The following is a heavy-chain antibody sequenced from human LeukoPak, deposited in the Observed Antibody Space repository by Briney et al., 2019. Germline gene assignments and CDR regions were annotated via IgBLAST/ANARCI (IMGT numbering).Heavy chain of an antibody. CDR3: VRDDFWSGYSRYNWFDP. J-gene: IGHJ5*02. D-gene: IGHD3-3*01. CDR1: GFTFSSYW. CDR2: IKQDGSEK. Sequence: GGSLRLSCAASGFTFSSYWMSWVRQAPGKGLEWVANIKQDGSEKYYVDSVKGRFTISRDNAENSLHLQMSSLRVEDTAVYYCVRDDFWSGYSRYNWFDPWGQGTLVTVSS. V-gene: IGHV3-7*01.